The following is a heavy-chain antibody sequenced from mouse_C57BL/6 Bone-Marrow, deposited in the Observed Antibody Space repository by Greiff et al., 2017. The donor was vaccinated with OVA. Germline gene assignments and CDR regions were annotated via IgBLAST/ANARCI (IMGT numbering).Heavy chain of an antibody. J-gene: IGHJ2*01. V-gene: IGHV14-4*01. CDR2: IDPENGDT. CDR3: ASYGNFDD. Sequence: EVMLVESGAELVRPGASVKLSCTASGFTIKDDYMHWVKQRPEQGLEWIGWIDPENGDTEYASKFQGKATITADTSSNTAYLQLSSLTSEDTAVYYCASYGNFDDWGQGTTLTVSS. D-gene: IGHD2-1*01. CDR1: GFTIKDDY.